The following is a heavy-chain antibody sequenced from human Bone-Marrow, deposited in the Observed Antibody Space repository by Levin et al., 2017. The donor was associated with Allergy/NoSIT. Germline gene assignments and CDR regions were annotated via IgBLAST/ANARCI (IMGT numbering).Heavy chain of an antibody. Sequence: RASETLSLTCTVSGGSISSGGYHWSWIRQHAGKGLEWIGYIYYSGSTYYNPSLKSRAMISLDTSKNQFSLKVTSATAADAAVYYCAREDGSTFDSWGQGTLDTVSS. D-gene: IGHD5-24*01. J-gene: IGHJ4*02. CDR2: IYYSGST. V-gene: IGHV4-31*03. CDR1: GGSISSGGYH. CDR3: AREDGSTFDS.